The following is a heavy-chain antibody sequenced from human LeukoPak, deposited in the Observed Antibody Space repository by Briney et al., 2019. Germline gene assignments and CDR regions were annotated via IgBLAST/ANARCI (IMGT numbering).Heavy chain of an antibody. CDR2: TKSKTDGGTT. CDR3: TTLGVFDY. CDR1: GFTFSNAW. Sequence: PGGSLRLSCAASGFTFSNAWMSWVRQAPGKGLEWVGRTKSKTDGGTTDYAAPVKGRFTISRDDSKNTLYLQMNSLKTEDTAVYYCTTLGVFDYWGQGTLVTVSS. V-gene: IGHV3-15*01. D-gene: IGHD3-10*01. J-gene: IGHJ4*02.